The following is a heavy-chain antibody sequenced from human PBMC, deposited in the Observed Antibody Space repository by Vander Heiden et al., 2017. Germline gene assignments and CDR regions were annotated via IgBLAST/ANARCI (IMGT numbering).Heavy chain of an antibody. D-gene: IGHD3-10*01. CDR2: IYYSGST. J-gene: IGHJ5*02. CDR3: ARVSTYYYGSGSGAGWFDP. V-gene: IGHV4-31*03. CDR1: GGSISSGCYY. Sequence: QVQLQESGPGLVKPSQPLSLTCTVSGGSISSGCYYWSWIRQHPGKGLEWIGYIYYSGSTYYNPSLKSRVTISVDTSKNQFSLKLSSVTAADTAVYYCARVSTYYYGSGSGAGWFDPWGQGTLVTVSS.